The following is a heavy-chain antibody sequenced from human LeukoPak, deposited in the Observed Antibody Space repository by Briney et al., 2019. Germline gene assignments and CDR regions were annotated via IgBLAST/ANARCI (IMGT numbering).Heavy chain of an antibody. D-gene: IGHD3-3*01. Sequence: SETLSLTCTVSGGPISSSSYYWGWIRQPPGKGLEWIGSIYYSGSTYYNPSLKSRVTISVDTSKNQFSLKLSSVTAADTAVYYCARVSGVAFDYWGQGTLVTVSS. CDR3: ARVSGVAFDY. CDR1: GGPISSSSYY. V-gene: IGHV4-39*07. J-gene: IGHJ4*02. CDR2: IYYSGST.